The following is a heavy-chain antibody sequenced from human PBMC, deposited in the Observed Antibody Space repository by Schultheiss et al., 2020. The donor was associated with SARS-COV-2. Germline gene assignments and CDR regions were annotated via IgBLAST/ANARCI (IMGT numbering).Heavy chain of an antibody. D-gene: IGHD6-13*01. V-gene: IGHV4-39*01. CDR1: GGSISSSSYY. CDR2: IYYSGST. J-gene: IGHJ3*02. CDR3: ARYSSSFGAFDI. Sequence: SETPSLTCTVSGGSISSSSYYWGWIRQPPGKGLEWIGSIYYSGSTYYNPSLKSRVTISVDTSKNQFSLKLSSVTAADTAVYYCARYSSSFGAFDIWGQGTMVTVSS.